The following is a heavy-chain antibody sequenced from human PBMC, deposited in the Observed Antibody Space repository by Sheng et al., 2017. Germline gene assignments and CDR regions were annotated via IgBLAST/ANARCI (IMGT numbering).Heavy chain of an antibody. V-gene: IGHV4-30-4*07. CDR3: ASEARRANWFDP. CDR1: GGSISSGGYS. J-gene: IGHJ5*02. CDR2: IYYTGST. Sequence: QVQLQESGPGLVRPSQTPSLTCAVSGGSISSGGYSWNWIRQPPGKGLEWIGYIYYTGSTYYNPSLKSRVMMSVDMSKNQFSLRLSSVTAADTAVYYCASEARRANWFDPWGQGTLVTVSS.